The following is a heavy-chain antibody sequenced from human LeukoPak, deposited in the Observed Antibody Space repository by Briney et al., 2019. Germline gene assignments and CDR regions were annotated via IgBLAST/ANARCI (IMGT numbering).Heavy chain of an antibody. Sequence: GGSLRLSCSASGFTFTTYGMNWVRQAPGKGLEWVSGIGGSGTRTYYADSVKGRFTVSRDNSKNTLYLQMNSLRAEDTAEYYCAKGPLPILGYWGQGTLVTVSS. CDR1: GFTFTTYG. D-gene: IGHD1-26*01. J-gene: IGHJ4*02. CDR3: AKGPLPILGY. CDR2: IGGSGTRT. V-gene: IGHV3-23*01.